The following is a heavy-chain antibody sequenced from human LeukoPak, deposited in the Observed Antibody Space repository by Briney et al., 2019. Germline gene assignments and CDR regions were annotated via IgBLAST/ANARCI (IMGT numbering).Heavy chain of an antibody. J-gene: IGHJ4*02. V-gene: IGHV4-34*01. D-gene: IGHD3-3*01. CDR2: INHSGST. Sequence: SETLSLTCAVYGGSFSGYYWSWIRQPPGKGLEWIGEINHSGSTNYNPSLKSRVTISVDTSKNQFSLKLSSVTAADTAVYYCARGRSKPHYDLWSGYSYYFDYWGQGTLVTVSS. CDR3: ARGRSKPHYDLWSGYSYYFDY. CDR1: GGSFSGYY.